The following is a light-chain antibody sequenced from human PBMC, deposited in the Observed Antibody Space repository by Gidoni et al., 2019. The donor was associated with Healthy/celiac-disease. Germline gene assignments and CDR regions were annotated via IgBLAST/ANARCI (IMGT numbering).Light chain of an antibody. V-gene: IGKV3-11*01. Sequence: EIVLTQSPATLSLSPGERATISCRDSQIVSSYLAWYQQKPGQAPRLLIYDASNRATGIPARFSGSGSGTDFTLTISSLEPEDFAVYYCQQRSNWPLITFGQGTRLEIK. CDR2: DAS. CDR3: QQRSNWPLIT. CDR1: QIVSSY. J-gene: IGKJ5*01.